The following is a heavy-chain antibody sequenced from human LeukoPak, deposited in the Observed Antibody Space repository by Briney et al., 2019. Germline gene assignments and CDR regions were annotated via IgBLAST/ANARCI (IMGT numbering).Heavy chain of an antibody. V-gene: IGHV4-61*02. CDR1: GGSISSGSYY. Sequence: PSETLSLTCTVSGGSISSGSYYWSWIRQPAGKGLEWIGRIYTSGSTNYNPSLKSRVTISVDTSKNQFSLKLSSVTAADTAVYYCARTPYIVSDAFDIWGQGTMVTVSS. CDR2: IYTSGST. CDR3: ARTPYIVSDAFDI. J-gene: IGHJ3*02. D-gene: IGHD5/OR15-5a*01.